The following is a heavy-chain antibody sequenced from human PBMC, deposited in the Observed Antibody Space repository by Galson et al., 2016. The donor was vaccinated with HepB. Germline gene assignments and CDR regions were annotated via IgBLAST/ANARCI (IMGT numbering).Heavy chain of an antibody. CDR1: GLSLSDYW. CDR3: ARGHFDS. J-gene: IGHJ5*01. V-gene: IGHV3-7*01. CDR2: INQDGSQT. Sequence: SLRLSCAASGLSLSDYWMIWVRQAPGKGLEWVANINQDGSQTNYGDSVKGRFTISRDNAKNSLYLQMNSLRAEDTGVYSYARGHFDSWGQGTLVTVSS.